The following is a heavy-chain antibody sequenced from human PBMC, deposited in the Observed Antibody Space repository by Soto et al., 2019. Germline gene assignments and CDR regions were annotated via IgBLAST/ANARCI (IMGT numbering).Heavy chain of an antibody. V-gene: IGHV3-48*03. D-gene: IGHD2-8*01. CDR3: VREAPCSNGVCQFDY. CDR2: ISSSGSTI. CDR1: GFTFSPYE. Sequence: EVQLVECGGGLVQPGGSLRLSCAASGFTFSPYEMSWVRQAPGKGLEWISYISSSGSTIHYADSVKGRFSISRDNAKKSLFLQMNSLRAEDTAVYYCVREAPCSNGVCQFDYWGRGTLVTVSS. J-gene: IGHJ4*02.